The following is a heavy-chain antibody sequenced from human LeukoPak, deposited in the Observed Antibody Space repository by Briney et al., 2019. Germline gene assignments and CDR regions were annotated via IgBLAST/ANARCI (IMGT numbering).Heavy chain of an antibody. J-gene: IGHJ6*02. Sequence: GGSLRLSCAASGFTFSSYGMHWVRQAPGKGLEWVAVISYDGSNKYYADSVKGRFTISRDNSKNTLYVQMNSLRAEDTAVYYCAREMTMTEYYYYGMDVWGQGTTVTVSS. V-gene: IGHV3-30*03. D-gene: IGHD4/OR15-4a*01. CDR1: GFTFSSYG. CDR2: ISYDGSNK. CDR3: AREMTMTEYYYYGMDV.